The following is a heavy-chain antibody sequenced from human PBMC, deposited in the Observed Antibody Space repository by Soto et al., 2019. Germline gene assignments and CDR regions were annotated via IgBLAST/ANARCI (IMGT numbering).Heavy chain of an antibody. J-gene: IGHJ4*02. V-gene: IGHV1-69*01. D-gene: IGHD3-22*01. Sequence: QVQLVQSGAEVRKPGSSVRVSCKASGGSFNRHTISWVRQAPGQGLEWMGGIIPIFGTANHAQKFQGRVTSLADEYTSTVYMELSSLRSDDTAIYYCARGWGYDSTDYYYAYWGQGTLVIVSS. CDR3: ARGWGYDSTDYYYAY. CDR2: IIPIFGTA. CDR1: GGSFNRHT.